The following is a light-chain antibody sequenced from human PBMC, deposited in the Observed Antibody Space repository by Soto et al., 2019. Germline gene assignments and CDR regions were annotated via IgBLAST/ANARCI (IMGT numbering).Light chain of an antibody. V-gene: IGKV1-5*01. Sequence: DIQMTQSPSTLSTSLGDIVTITFLASQSISAWLAWYQQKPGKAPKLLIYDASTLESGVPSRFSGTGSGTDFTLTISSLQPEDFATYFCQQAFSAEWTFGQGTKVDI. CDR3: QQAFSAEWT. CDR2: DAS. CDR1: QSISAW. J-gene: IGKJ1*01.